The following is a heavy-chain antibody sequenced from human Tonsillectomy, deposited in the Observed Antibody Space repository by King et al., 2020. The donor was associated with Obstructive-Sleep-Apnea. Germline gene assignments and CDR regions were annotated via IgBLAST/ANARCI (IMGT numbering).Heavy chain of an antibody. CDR3: AYFDSSGYYSYFDY. J-gene: IGHJ4*02. Sequence: VQLVESGGGGVQPGRSLRLSWAASGFTFSSYSLHWVRQAPGKGLEWVALISYDGNKKYYADSVKGRFTISRDNSKSALFLQMNSLRAEDTAVYYCAYFDSSGYYSYFDYWGQGTLVTVSS. D-gene: IGHD3-22*01. CDR1: GFTFSSYS. V-gene: IGHV3-30-3*01. CDR2: ISYDGNKK.